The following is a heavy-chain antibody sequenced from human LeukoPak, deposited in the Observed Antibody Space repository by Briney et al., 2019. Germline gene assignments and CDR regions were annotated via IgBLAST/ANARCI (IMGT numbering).Heavy chain of an antibody. V-gene: IGHV3-74*01. Sequence: PGGSLRLSCAASGFTFSSYWMHWVRQAPGKGLLWVSRINSDGSSTNYAESVKGRFTISRDNAKNTLYLQMNSLRAEDTAVAYCARARVVGYDFWSGYYISPGYWGQGTLVTVSS. J-gene: IGHJ4*02. CDR2: INSDGSST. CDR1: GFTFSSYW. D-gene: IGHD3-3*01. CDR3: ARARVVGYDFWSGYYISPGY.